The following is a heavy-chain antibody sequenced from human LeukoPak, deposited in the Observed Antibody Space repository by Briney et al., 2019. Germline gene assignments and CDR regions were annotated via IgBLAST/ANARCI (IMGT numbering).Heavy chain of an antibody. CDR3: ARDGGIVMAGSDAFDI. D-gene: IGHD6-19*01. J-gene: IGHJ3*02. V-gene: IGHV3-66*01. Sequence: GGSLRLSCAASGFTFSNAWMSWVRQAPGKGLEWVSVIYSGGRTYYADSVQGRFTVSRDKSKNTVYLEMNSLGAEDTAVYYCARDGGIVMAGSDAFDIWGQGTMVTVSS. CDR2: IYSGGRT. CDR1: GFTFSNAW.